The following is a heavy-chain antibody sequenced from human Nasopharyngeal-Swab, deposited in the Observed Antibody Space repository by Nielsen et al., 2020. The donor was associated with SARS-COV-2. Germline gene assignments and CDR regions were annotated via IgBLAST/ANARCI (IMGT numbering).Heavy chain of an antibody. J-gene: IGHJ6*03. Sequence: GESLKISCAASGFTFSSYDMHWVRQATGKGLEWVSAIGTAGDTYYPGSVKGRFTISRENAKNSLYLQMNSLRAEDTAVYYCARDQPPYDILTAYYYYMDVWGKGTTVTVSS. CDR3: ARDQPPYDILTAYYYYMDV. D-gene: IGHD3-9*01. V-gene: IGHV3-13*01. CDR1: GFTFSSYD. CDR2: IGTAGDT.